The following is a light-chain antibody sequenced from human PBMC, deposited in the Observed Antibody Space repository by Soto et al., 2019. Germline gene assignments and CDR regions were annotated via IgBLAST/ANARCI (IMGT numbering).Light chain of an antibody. J-gene: IGKJ4*01. V-gene: IGKV3-11*01. CDR1: QSVGNS. CDR2: DVY. CDR3: QQRANWPLS. Sequence: EIVLTQSPAALSLSPGERATLSCRASQSVGNSLAWYQQKPGQAPRLLIYDVYSKPLGIPARFTGSGSGTDFTLIFSGLDPEDFAVYYCQQRANWPLSFGGGTKVDIK.